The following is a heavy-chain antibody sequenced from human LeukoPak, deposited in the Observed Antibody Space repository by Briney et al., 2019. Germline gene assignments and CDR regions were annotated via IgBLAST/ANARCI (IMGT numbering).Heavy chain of an antibody. D-gene: IGHD3-16*01. CDR2: IYPDDSDT. CDR1: GYSFASYW. Sequence: GESLKISCKGSGYSFASYWIGWVRQMPGKGLEWMGIIYPDDSDTSYSPSFQGQVTISADKSISTAYLQWSSLKASDTAIYYCARHSPWDYYYYYMDVWGKGTTVTVSS. V-gene: IGHV5-51*01. J-gene: IGHJ6*03. CDR3: ARHSPWDYYYYYMDV.